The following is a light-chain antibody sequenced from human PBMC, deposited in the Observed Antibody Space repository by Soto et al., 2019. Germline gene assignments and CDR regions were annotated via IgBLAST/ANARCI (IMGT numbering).Light chain of an antibody. V-gene: IGKV1-33*01. CDR3: QQYENVPT. CDR1: QDISTS. J-gene: IGKJ2*01. CDR2: DAS. Sequence: DIQLTQSPSSLSASIGDSVTITCQASQDISTSLNWYHRRPGKAPKLLITDASTLQTGVPPRVRGSEAGTDFSFTISRLQPEDFGEYYCQQYENVPTFGQGTKVKIK.